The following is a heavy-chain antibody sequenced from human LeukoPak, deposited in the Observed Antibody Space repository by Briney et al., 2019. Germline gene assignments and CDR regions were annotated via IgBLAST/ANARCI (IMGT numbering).Heavy chain of an antibody. Sequence: SSETLSLTCTVSGGSISIYYWSWIRQPPGKGLEWIGYIYYSGSTNYNPSLKSRVTISVDTSKNQFSLKLSSVTAADTAVYYCSRVSAYCDGDCPGGYFDYWGQGTLVTVSS. CDR2: IYYSGST. J-gene: IGHJ4*02. V-gene: IGHV4-59*01. CDR3: SRVSAYCDGDCPGGYFDY. CDR1: GGSISIYY. D-gene: IGHD2-21*02.